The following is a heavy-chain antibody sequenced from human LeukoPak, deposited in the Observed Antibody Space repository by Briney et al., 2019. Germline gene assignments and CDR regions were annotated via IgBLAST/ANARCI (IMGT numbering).Heavy chain of an antibody. J-gene: IGHJ4*02. Sequence: GGSLRLSCAASGFTFGSCWMSWVRQAPGKGLEWVANINQDGSERHYVDSMKGRFTISRDNAKSSLYLQMNSLRAEDTAVYYCATSWSSGYYVENWGQGTLVTVSS. D-gene: IGHD3-22*01. CDR3: ATSWSSGYYVEN. V-gene: IGHV3-7*01. CDR2: INQDGSER. CDR1: GFTFGSCW.